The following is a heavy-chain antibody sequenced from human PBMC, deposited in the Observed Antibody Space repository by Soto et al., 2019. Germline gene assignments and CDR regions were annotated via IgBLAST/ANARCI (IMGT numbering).Heavy chain of an antibody. Sequence: PSDTLSLTCTVFGAPLSRGGYYWSLIRQNPGKGLEWIGYIYYTGSHYYNPSLMGRVSISVDTSKNQFSLKLNSVSAADTAVYFCARGFIAEAGRVGWFDPWGQGTPVTVSS. CDR1: GAPLSRGGYY. V-gene: IGHV4-31*03. J-gene: IGHJ5*02. CDR2: IYYTGSH. D-gene: IGHD6-13*01. CDR3: ARGFIAEAGRVGWFDP.